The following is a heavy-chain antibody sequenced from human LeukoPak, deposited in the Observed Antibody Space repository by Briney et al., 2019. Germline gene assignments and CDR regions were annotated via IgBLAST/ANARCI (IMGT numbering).Heavy chain of an antibody. J-gene: IGHJ6*02. Sequence: GESLKISCKGSGYSFTSYWIGWVRQMPGKGLEWMGIIYPGDSDTRYSPSFQGQVTILADKSISTAYLQWSSLKASDTAMYYCARLGAAAGTSWNSKTVYYYGMDVWGQGTTVTVSS. D-gene: IGHD6-13*01. CDR2: IYPGDSDT. CDR1: GYSFTSYW. V-gene: IGHV5-51*01. CDR3: ARLGAAAGTSWNSKTVYYYGMDV.